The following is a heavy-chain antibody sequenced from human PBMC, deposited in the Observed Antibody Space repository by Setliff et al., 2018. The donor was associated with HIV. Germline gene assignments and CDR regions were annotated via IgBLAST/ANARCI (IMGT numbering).Heavy chain of an antibody. CDR1: GGSISSSSSY. V-gene: IGHV4-61*05. CDR2: IYTSGST. J-gene: IGHJ6*03. CDR3: ARCYYNFWSGYPLDYMDV. D-gene: IGHD3-3*01. Sequence: SETLSLTCTVSGGSISSSSSYWGWIRQPPGKGLEWIGHIYTSGSTNYNPSLKSRVTMSVGTSKNQFSLKLSSVTAADTAVYYCARCYYNFWSGYPLDYMDVWGKGTTVTVSS.